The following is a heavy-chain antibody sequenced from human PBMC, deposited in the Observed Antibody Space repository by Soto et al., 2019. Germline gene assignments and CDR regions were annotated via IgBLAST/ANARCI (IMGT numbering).Heavy chain of an antibody. Sequence: APVQATCNASGVTLSSYTIISVRQSPEQGLEWMGRIIPILGIANYAQKFQGRVTITADKSTSTAYMELSSLRSEYTAVYYCASMTGTTRIVDYWGQGTLVTVS. CDR3: ASMTGTTRIVDY. V-gene: IGHV1-69*02. D-gene: IGHD1-7*01. CDR2: IIPILGIA. CDR1: GVTLSSYT. J-gene: IGHJ4*02.